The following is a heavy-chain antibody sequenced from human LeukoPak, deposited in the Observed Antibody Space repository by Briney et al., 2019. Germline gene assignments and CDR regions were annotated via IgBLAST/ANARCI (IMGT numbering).Heavy chain of an antibody. CDR2: FDAEDGET. Sequence: GASVKVSCKVSGYTLTELSMHWVRQAPGKGLEWMGGFDAEDGETIYAQKFQGRVTMTEDTSTDTAYMELSSLRSEGTAVYYCATGFYCSSTSCPFENPWGQGTLVTVSS. J-gene: IGHJ5*02. D-gene: IGHD2-2*01. CDR1: GYTLTELS. CDR3: ATGFYCSSTSCPFENP. V-gene: IGHV1-24*01.